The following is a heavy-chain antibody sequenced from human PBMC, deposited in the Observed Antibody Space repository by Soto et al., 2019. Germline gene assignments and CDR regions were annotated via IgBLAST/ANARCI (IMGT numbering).Heavy chain of an antibody. CDR2: IFHTGST. D-gene: IGHD5-12*01. CDR1: GGSISGYY. V-gene: IGHV4-59*01. Sequence: SETLSLTCNVSGGSISGYYWSWIRQAPGKGLQWIGYIFHTGSTSYNPSLRSRVTVSVDTSKNQFSLNMNSVTAADTAVYYCAKVRGYASGWRYFDYWGQGTLLTVSS. J-gene: IGHJ4*02. CDR3: AKVRGYASGWRYFDY.